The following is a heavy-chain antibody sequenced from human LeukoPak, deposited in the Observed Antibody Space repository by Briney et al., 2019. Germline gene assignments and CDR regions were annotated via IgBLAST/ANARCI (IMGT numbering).Heavy chain of an antibody. CDR1: GYTFNGYY. V-gene: IGHV1-46*02. CDR3: ARDPNYDRQVDAFDI. J-gene: IGHJ3*02. Sequence: GASVKVSCKASGYTFNGYYMHWVRQAPGQGLEWMGIINPSGGSTSYAQKFQGRVTMTRDMSTSTVYMELSSLRSEDTAVYYCARDPNYDRQVDAFDIWGQGTMVTVSS. CDR2: INPSGGST. D-gene: IGHD3-22*01.